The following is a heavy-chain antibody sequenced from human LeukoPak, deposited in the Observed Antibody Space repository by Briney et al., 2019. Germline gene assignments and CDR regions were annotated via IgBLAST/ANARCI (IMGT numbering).Heavy chain of an antibody. CDR3: AKGRYCSSTSCYVIRADYFDY. D-gene: IGHD2-2*01. CDR1: GFTFSSYA. J-gene: IGHJ4*02. CDR2: ISYDGSNK. Sequence: GGSLRLSCAASGFTFSSYAMHWVRQAPGKGLEWVAVISYDGSNKYYADSVKGRFTISRDNSKNTLYLQMNSLRAEDTAVYYCAKGRYCSSTSCYVIRADYFDYWGQGTLVTVSS. V-gene: IGHV3-30-3*01.